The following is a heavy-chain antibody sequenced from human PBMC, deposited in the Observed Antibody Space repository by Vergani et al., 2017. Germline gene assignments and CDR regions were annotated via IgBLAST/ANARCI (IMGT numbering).Heavy chain of an antibody. CDR3: ASAGPSGGWFDP. V-gene: IGHV1-69*02. D-gene: IGHD1-26*01. CDR1: GGTFSSYT. Sequence: QVQLVQSGAEVKKPGSSVKVSCKASGGTFSSYTISWVRQAPGQGLEWMGRIIPILGIANYAQKFQGRVTITADKSTSTAYMELSSLRSEETAVYYCASAGPSGGWFDPWGQGTLVIVSS. CDR2: IIPILGIA. J-gene: IGHJ5*02.